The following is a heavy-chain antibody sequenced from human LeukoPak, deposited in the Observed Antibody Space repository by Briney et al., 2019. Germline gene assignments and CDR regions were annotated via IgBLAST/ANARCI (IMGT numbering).Heavy chain of an antibody. J-gene: IGHJ6*03. D-gene: IGHD5-18*01. V-gene: IGHV3-15*01. Sequence: PGGSLRLSCAASGFTFSNAWMSWVRQAPGKGLEWVGRIKSKTDGGTTDYAAPVKGRFTISRDDSKNTLYLQMNSLKTEDTAVYYCTTLSGPNTAMAPARYMDVWGKGTTVTVSS. CDR1: GFTFSNAW. CDR2: IKSKTDGGTT. CDR3: TTLSGPNTAMAPARYMDV.